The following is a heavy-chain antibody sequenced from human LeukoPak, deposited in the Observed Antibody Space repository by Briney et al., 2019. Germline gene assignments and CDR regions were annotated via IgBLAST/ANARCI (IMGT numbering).Heavy chain of an antibody. J-gene: IGHJ5*02. CDR1: GDSITSGDYY. V-gene: IGHV4-30-4*08. CDR2: IFYSGIA. Sequence: SETLSLTCTVSGDSITSGDYYWTWIRQPPGKGLEWIGYIFYSGIAYYHPSLKSRVSISVDTSKNQFSLNLNFVTAADTAVYYCARAIQASLQPRFDPWGQGTLVTVCS. D-gene: IGHD5-18*01. CDR3: ARAIQASLQPRFDP.